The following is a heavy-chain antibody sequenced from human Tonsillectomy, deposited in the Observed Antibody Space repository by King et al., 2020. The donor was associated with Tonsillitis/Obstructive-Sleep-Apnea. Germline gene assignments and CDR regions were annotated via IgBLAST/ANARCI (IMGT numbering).Heavy chain of an antibody. CDR2: ISGSGGST. D-gene: IGHD5-18*01. CDR3: AKDGGGRGYSYGSYYFDY. V-gene: IGHV3-23*04. CDR1: GFTFSSYA. Sequence: VQLVESGGGLVQPGGSLRLSCAASGFTFSSYAMSWVRQAPGKGLEWVAVISGSGGSTYYADYVNGRFTISRDNSKNTLYLQMNSLRAEDTAVYYCAKDGGGRGYSYGSYYFDYWGQGTLVTVSS. J-gene: IGHJ4*02.